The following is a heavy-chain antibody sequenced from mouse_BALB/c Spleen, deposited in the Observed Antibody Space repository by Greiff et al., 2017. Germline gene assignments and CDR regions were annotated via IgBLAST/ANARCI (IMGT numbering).Heavy chain of an antibody. CDR1: GFSLTSYG. CDR2: IWAGGST. Sequence: QVQLKESGPGLVAPSQSLSITCTVSGFSLTSYGVHWVRQPPGKGLEWLGVIWAGGSTNYNSALMSRLSISKDNSKSQVFLKMNSLQTDDTAMYYCARDPDYYGSSSYYFDDWGQGTTLTVSS. J-gene: IGHJ2*01. CDR3: ARDPDYYGSSSYYFDD. V-gene: IGHV2-9*02. D-gene: IGHD1-1*01.